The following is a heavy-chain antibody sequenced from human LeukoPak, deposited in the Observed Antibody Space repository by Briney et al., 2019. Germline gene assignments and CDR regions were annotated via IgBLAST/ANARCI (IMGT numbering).Heavy chain of an antibody. V-gene: IGHV4-31*11. Sequence: PSETLSLTCAVSGGSISSGGYYWSWIRQHPGKGLEWIGYIYYRGSTYYNPSLKSRVTISVDMSKNQFSLRLSSVTAADTAVYYCAMGSGYYNSFDYWGQGTLVTVSS. CDR2: IYYRGST. CDR1: GGSISSGGYY. D-gene: IGHD3-22*01. J-gene: IGHJ4*02. CDR3: AMGSGYYNSFDY.